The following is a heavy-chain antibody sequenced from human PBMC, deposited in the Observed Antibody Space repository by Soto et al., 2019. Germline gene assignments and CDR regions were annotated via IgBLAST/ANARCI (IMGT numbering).Heavy chain of an antibody. CDR2: ISDDGINK. CDR1: GFTFSDYA. Sequence: QVQLVESGGGVVQPGRSLRLSCSAPGFTFSDYALHWVRQAPGKGLEWVAVISDDGINKYIADSVKGRFIISRDNSKNTVFLQMSSLGLEDTAIYYCARRLTASVTAMGYWGQGTLVTVSS. D-gene: IGHD2-21*02. V-gene: IGHV3-30-3*01. J-gene: IGHJ4*02. CDR3: ARRLTASVTAMGY.